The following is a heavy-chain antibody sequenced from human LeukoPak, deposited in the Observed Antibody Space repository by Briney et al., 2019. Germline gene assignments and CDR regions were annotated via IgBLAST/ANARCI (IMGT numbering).Heavy chain of an antibody. CDR1: GGSFSGYY. CDR2: INHSGST. J-gene: IGHJ4*02. Sequence: SETLSLTCAVYGGSFSGYYWSWIRQPLGKGLEWIGEINHSGSTNYNPSLKSRVTISVDTSKNQFSLKLSSVTAADTAVYYCAREGDYWGQGTLVTVSS. V-gene: IGHV4-34*01. CDR3: AREGDY.